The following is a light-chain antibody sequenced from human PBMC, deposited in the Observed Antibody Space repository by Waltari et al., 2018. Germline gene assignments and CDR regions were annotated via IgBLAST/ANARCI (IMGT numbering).Light chain of an antibody. CDR3: QQYNSYST. CDR2: DAS. V-gene: IGKV1-5*01. Sequence: DIQMTQSPSTLSASVGDRVTITCRASQSISSWLAWYQQKPGKAPKLLIYDASSLGSGVPSRFSGSGSGTEFTLTIRSLQPDDFATYYCQQYNSYSTFGQGTKVEIK. J-gene: IGKJ1*01. CDR1: QSISSW.